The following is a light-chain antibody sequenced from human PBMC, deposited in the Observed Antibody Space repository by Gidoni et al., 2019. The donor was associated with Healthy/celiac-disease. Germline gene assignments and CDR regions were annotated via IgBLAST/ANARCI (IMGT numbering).Light chain of an antibody. CDR3: QQSYSTPFT. V-gene: IGKV1-39*01. CDR2: AAS. J-gene: IGKJ3*01. Sequence: DIQMTQSPYSLSASVGDRVTINCRASQSISSDLNWYQQKPGKAPKLLIYAASSLQSGVPSRFSGSGSGTDFSLTISSLQPEDFATYYCQQSYSTPFTFGPGTKVDIK. CDR1: QSISSD.